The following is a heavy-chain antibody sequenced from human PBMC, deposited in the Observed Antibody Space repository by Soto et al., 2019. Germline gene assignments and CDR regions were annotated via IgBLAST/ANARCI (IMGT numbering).Heavy chain of an antibody. Sequence: SETLSLTCTVSGGSIGSSSYYWGWIRQPPGKGLEWIGSIYHSGSTYYNPSLKSRVTISVDTSKNQFSLKLSSVTAADTAVYYCARETSLASGGGMDVWGQGTTVTVSS. V-gene: IGHV4-39*07. D-gene: IGHD3-3*02. CDR2: IYHSGST. CDR1: GGSIGSSSYY. CDR3: ARETSLASGGGMDV. J-gene: IGHJ6*02.